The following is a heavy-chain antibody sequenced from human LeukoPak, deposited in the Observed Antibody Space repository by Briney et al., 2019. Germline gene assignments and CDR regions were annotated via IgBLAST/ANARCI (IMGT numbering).Heavy chain of an antibody. CDR2: INPSGGGA. D-gene: IGHD3-10*01. Sequence: GASVKVSCKASGYTFTSYYMHWVRQAPGQGLEWMGIINPSGGGANYAQKFQDRVTMTSDMSTSTVYMELSSLRSEDTAVYYCTRTDYYGSGSPSDYWGQGTLVTVSS. V-gene: IGHV1-46*01. CDR3: TRTDYYGSGSPSDY. CDR1: GYTFTSYY. J-gene: IGHJ4*02.